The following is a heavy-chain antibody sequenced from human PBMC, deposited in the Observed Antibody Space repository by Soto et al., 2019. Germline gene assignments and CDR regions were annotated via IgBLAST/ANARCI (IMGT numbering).Heavy chain of an antibody. CDR2: INPSGGST. D-gene: IGHD4-17*01. CDR1: GYTFTSYY. CDR3: ARLGFYNYGGNDPDAFDI. Sequence: ASVKVSCKASGYTFTSYYMHWVRQAPGQGLEWMGIINPSGGSTSYAQKFQGRVTMTRDTSTSTVYMELSSLRSEDTAVYYCARLGFYNYGGNDPDAFDIWGQGTMVTVSS. J-gene: IGHJ3*02. V-gene: IGHV1-46*01.